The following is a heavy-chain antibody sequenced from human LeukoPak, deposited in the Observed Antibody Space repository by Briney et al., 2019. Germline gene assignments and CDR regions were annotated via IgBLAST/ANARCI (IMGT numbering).Heavy chain of an antibody. V-gene: IGHV3-9*01. CDR3: AKDTYYYDSSGYVDY. D-gene: IGHD3-22*01. CDR2: ISWNSGSI. J-gene: IGHJ4*02. Sequence: GISWNSGSIAYADSVKGRFTISRDNAKNSLYLQMNSLRAEDTALYYCAKDTYYYDSSGYVDYWGQGTLVTVSS.